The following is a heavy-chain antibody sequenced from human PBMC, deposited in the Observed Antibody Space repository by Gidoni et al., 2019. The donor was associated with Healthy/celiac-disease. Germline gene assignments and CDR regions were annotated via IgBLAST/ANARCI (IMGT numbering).Heavy chain of an antibody. J-gene: IGHJ6*02. CDR2: LIPIFGTA. D-gene: IGHD2-2*01. CDR1: GGTFSRCA. V-gene: IGHV1-69*01. Sequence: QVQLVQSGAEVKKPGSSVKVSCKASGGTFSRCAIRWVRQAPGQGLEWMGGLIPIFGTANYAQKFQGRVTITADESTSTAYMELSSLRSEDTAVYYCARVPTKCSSTSCYYYYYYGMDVWGQGTTVTVSS. CDR3: ARVPTKCSSTSCYYYYYYGMDV.